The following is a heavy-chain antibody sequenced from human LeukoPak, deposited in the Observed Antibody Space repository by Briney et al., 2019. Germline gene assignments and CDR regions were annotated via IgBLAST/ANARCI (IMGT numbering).Heavy chain of an antibody. Sequence: SGPTLVKPTQTLTLTCTFSGFSLSTSGVDVGWIRQPPGKALEWLALIYWDDDKRYSPSLKSGLTITKDTSKNQVVLTMTNMDPADTATYYCAPLLGYCSSTSCYAGSWFDPWGQGTLVTVSS. CDR3: APLLGYCSSTSCYAGSWFDP. D-gene: IGHD2-2*03. CDR1: GFSLSTSGVD. V-gene: IGHV2-5*02. J-gene: IGHJ5*02. CDR2: IYWDDDK.